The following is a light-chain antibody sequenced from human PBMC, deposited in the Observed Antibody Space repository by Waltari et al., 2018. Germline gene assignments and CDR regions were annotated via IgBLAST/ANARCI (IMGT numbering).Light chain of an antibody. CDR1: QSVSSSY. V-gene: IGKV3-20*01. CDR3: QQYGSSFT. CDR2: GAS. J-gene: IGKJ3*01. Sequence: IALTQSPGTLSLSPGERATLSCRASQSVSSSYLAWYQQKPGQAPRLLIYGASSRATGIPDRFSGSGSGTDFTLTISRLEPEDFAVYYCQQYGSSFTFGPGTKVDIK.